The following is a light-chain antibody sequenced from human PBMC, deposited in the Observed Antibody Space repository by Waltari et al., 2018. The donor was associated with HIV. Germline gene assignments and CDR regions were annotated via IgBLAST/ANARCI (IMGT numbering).Light chain of an antibody. Sequence: QSVLTQPPSVSGAPGQRVTISCSGSSANIGAGYGVHGYRQLPGTAPKLLIYVNNNRPSGVPDRFSGSVSGTSASLAITGLQAEDEADYYCQSYDSSLSGVVFGGGTNLTVL. V-gene: IGLV1-40*01. CDR3: QSYDSSLSGVV. CDR2: VNN. J-gene: IGLJ2*01. CDR1: SANIGAGYG.